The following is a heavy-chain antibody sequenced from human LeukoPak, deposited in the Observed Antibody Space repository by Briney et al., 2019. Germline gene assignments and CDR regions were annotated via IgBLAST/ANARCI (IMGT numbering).Heavy chain of an antibody. J-gene: IGHJ5*02. CDR3: AREVYAGNWFDP. CDR2: ISGNGDST. D-gene: IGHD2-8*01. V-gene: IGHV3-64*01. CDR1: GFPFSTCA. Sequence: GGPLRLSCAASGFPFSTCAMHWVRQAPRKGLEYVAAISGNGDSTYYANSVKGRFTISRDNSKNTLYLQMGSLRPEDMAVYYCAREVYAGNWFDPWGQGTLVTV.